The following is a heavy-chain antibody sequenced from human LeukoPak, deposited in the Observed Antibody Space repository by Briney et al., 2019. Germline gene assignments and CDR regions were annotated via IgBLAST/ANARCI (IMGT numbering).Heavy chain of an antibody. CDR2: IYYSGST. Sequence: KPSETLSLTCTVSGGSISSSSYYWGWIRQPPGKGLEWIGSIYYSGSTYYNPSLKSRVTISVDTSKNQFSLKLSSVTAADTAVYYCARHDGAVAGNQIDYWGQGTLVTVSS. CDR1: GGSISSSSYY. J-gene: IGHJ4*02. D-gene: IGHD6-19*01. V-gene: IGHV4-39*01. CDR3: ARHDGAVAGNQIDY.